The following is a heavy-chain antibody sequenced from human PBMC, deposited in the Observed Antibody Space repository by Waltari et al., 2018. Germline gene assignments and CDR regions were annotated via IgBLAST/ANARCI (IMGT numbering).Heavy chain of an antibody. D-gene: IGHD1-26*01. Sequence: QVQLQESGPGLVKPSETLSLTCTVSGYSISSGYHWGWIRQPPGKGLEWIGSIYHSGSTYYNPSLKSRVTISVDTSKNQFSLKLSSVTAADTAVYYCARVPVGLVNWFDPWGQGTLVTVSS. J-gene: IGHJ5*02. V-gene: IGHV4-38-2*02. CDR3: ARVPVGLVNWFDP. CDR2: IYHSGST. CDR1: GYSISSGYH.